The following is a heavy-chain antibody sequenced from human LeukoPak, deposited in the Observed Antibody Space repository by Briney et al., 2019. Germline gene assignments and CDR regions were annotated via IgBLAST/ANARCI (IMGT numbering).Heavy chain of an antibody. J-gene: IGHJ6*02. V-gene: IGHV4-39*07. Sequence: PSETLSLTCTVSGGSISNSSYYWGWIRQSPGKGLEWIGSIFYTGSTYYTPSLKSRVTISLDKSKNQLSLNLRSVTAADTAMYFCVRDNRLRGSYYYGMDVWGQGTTVTVSS. D-gene: IGHD3-16*01. CDR2: IFYTGST. CDR1: GGSISNSSYY. CDR3: VRDNRLRGSYYYGMDV.